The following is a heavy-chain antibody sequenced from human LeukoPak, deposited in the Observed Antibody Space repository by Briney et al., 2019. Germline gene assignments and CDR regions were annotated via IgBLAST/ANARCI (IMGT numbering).Heavy chain of an antibody. CDR1: GFSLSNYW. CDR2: IKQDGSEK. CDR3: ASLSTSYGMDV. J-gene: IGHJ6*02. V-gene: IGHV3-7*01. D-gene: IGHD2-2*01. Sequence: PGGSLRLSCAASGFSLSNYWMSWVRQAPGKGLEWVANIKQDGSEKYYVDSVKGRFTISRDNAKNSLYLQMNSLRAEDTAVYYCASLSTSYGMDVWGQGTTVTVSS.